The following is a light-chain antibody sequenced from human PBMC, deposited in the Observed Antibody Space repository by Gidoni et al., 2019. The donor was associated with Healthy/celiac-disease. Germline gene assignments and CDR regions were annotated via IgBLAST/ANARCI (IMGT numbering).Light chain of an antibody. Sequence: SVTISCTGTSSDVGGYNYVSWYQQHPGKAPKLMIYEVSKRPSGVPDRFSGSKSGNTASLTVAGLQAEDEADYYCSAYAGSNHLVFGGGTKLTVL. V-gene: IGLV2-8*01. J-gene: IGLJ3*02. CDR2: EVS. CDR3: SAYAGSNHLV. CDR1: SSDVGGYNY.